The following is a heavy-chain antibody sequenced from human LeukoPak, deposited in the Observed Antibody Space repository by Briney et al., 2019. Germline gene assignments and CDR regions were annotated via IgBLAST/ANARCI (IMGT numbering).Heavy chain of an antibody. CDR3: ARSRTIAAAGTTDRYYFDY. D-gene: IGHD6-13*01. J-gene: IGHJ4*02. CDR1: GGTFSSYA. Sequence: GASVKLSCKASGGTFSSYAISWVRQAPGQGLEWMGGIIPIFGTANYAQNFQGRVTTTADESTSTAYMELSSLRSEDTAVYYCARSRTIAAAGTTDRYYFDYWGQGTLVTVSS. V-gene: IGHV1-69*01. CDR2: IIPIFGTA.